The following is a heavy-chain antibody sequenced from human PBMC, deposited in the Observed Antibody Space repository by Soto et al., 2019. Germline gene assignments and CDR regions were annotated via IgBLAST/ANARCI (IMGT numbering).Heavy chain of an antibody. Sequence: QVQLVQSGAEEKKPGASVKVSCKASGYTFTSYDMHWVRQAPGQRLEWMGWINAGNGNTKYSQNFQGRVTITRDTSASTAYMELSSLRSEDTAVYYCARDTITGILDYWGQGTLVTVSS. CDR2: INAGNGNT. V-gene: IGHV1-3*05. D-gene: IGHD1-20*01. J-gene: IGHJ4*02. CDR3: ARDTITGILDY. CDR1: GYTFTSYD.